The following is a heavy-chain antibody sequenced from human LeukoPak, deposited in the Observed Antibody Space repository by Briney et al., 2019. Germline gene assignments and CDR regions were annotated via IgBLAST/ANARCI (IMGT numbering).Heavy chain of an antibody. CDR2: IYPGDSDT. D-gene: IGHD5-12*01. CDR3: ARQVDIVGPDY. Sequence: HGESLKISCKGSGYSFTNYWIGWVRQMPGEGLEGRGIIYPGDSDTRYSPSFRGQVTISADKSISTAYLQWSSLKASDTAMYYCARQVDIVGPDYWGQGTLVTVSS. V-gene: IGHV5-51*01. CDR1: GYSFTNYW. J-gene: IGHJ4*02.